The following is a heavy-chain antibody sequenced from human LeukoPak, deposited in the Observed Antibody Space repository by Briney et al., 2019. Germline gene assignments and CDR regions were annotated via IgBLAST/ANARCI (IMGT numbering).Heavy chain of an antibody. J-gene: IGHJ3*02. CDR3: ARDWQWQQLDGDAFDI. CDR1: GFTFNNAW. D-gene: IGHD6-13*01. V-gene: IGHV3-7*04. Sequence: GGSLRLPCAASGFTFNNAWMSWVRQAPGKGLEWVANIKQDGSEKYYVDSVKGRFTISRDNAKNSLFLQMNSLRAEDTAVYYCARDWQWQQLDGDAFDIWGQGTMVTVSS. CDR2: IKQDGSEK.